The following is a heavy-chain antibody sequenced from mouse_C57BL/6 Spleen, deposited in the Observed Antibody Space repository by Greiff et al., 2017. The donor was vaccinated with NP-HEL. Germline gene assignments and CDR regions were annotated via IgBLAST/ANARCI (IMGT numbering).Heavy chain of an antibody. J-gene: IGHJ4*01. CDR2: IHPNSGST. CDR3: ATMMVRAMDY. Sequence: QVQLQQPGAELVKPGSSVKLSCKASGYTFTSYWMHWVKQRPGQGLEWIGMIHPNSGSTNYNEKFKSKATLTVDKSSSTAYMQLSSLTSEDSAVYYCATMMVRAMDYWGQGTSVTVSS. CDR1: GYTFTSYW. D-gene: IGHD2-3*01. V-gene: IGHV1-64*01.